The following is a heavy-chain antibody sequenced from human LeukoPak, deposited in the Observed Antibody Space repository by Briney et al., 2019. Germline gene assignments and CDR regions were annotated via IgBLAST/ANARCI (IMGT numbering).Heavy chain of an antibody. V-gene: IGHV4-39*01. D-gene: IGHD2-15*01. CDR2: IYYNENT. CDR3: ARQLAAGNDAFDI. CDR1: GVSIYSGTYY. Sequence: SETLSLTCSVSGVSIYSGTYYWAWIRQPPGKGLEFIGSIYYNENTFHNPSLRSRLTISVDTSTNHFSLRLPSVTASDTATYYCARQLAAGNDAFDIWGQGTVVTVSS. J-gene: IGHJ3*02.